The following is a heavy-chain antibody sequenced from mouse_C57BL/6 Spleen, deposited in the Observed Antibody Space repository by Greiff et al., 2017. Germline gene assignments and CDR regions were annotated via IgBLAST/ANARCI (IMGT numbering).Heavy chain of an antibody. CDR2: IHPNSGST. CDR1: GYTFTSYW. CDR3: ARWITTGENFDY. V-gene: IGHV1-64*01. D-gene: IGHD1-1*01. Sequence: QVQLQQPGAELVKPGASVKLSCKASGYTFTSYWMHWVKQRPGQGLEWIGMIHPNSGSTNYNEKFKSKATLTVDKSSSTAYMQLSSLTSEDSAVYYCARWITTGENFDYWGQGTTLTVSS. J-gene: IGHJ2*01.